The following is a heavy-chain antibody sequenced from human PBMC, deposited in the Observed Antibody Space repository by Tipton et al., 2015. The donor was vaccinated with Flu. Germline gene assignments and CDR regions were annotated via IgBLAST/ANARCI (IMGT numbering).Heavy chain of an antibody. CDR1: GGSISSSNW. CDR3: ARDQHILVVTATRYFDL. J-gene: IGHJ2*01. Sequence: SLRLSCAVSGGSISSSNWWSWVRQPPGKGLEWIGEIYHSGSTNYNPSLKSRVTISVDKSKNQFSLKLSSVTAADTAVYYCARDQHILVVTATRYFDLWGRGTLVSVSS. V-gene: IGHV4-4*02. D-gene: IGHD2-21*02. CDR2: IYHSGST.